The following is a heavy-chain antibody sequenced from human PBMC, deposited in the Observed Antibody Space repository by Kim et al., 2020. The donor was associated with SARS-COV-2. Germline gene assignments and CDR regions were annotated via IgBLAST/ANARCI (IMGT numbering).Heavy chain of an antibody. V-gene: IGHV3-30-3*01. Sequence: GGSLRLSCAASGFTFSSYAMHWVRQAPGKGLEWVAVISYDGSNKYYADSVKGRFTISRDNSKNTLYLQMNSLRAEDTAVYYCANHKVGQDGFWGQGTLVTVSS. CDR2: ISYDGSNK. D-gene: IGHD1-26*01. J-gene: IGHJ4*02. CDR1: GFTFSSYA. CDR3: ANHKVGQDGF.